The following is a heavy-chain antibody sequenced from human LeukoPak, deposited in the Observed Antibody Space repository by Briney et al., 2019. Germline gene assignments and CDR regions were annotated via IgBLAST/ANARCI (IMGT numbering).Heavy chain of an antibody. Sequence: ASVKVSCKASGYTFTGYYMHWVRQAPAQGLEWMGRINPNSGGTNYAQKFQGRVTMTRDTSISTAYMELSRLRSDDTAVYYCASGPTLGYCSGGSCYSIDFDYWGQGTLVTVSS. CDR1: GYTFTGYY. J-gene: IGHJ4*02. CDR2: INPNSGGT. CDR3: ASGPTLGYCSGGSCYSIDFDY. D-gene: IGHD2-15*01. V-gene: IGHV1-2*06.